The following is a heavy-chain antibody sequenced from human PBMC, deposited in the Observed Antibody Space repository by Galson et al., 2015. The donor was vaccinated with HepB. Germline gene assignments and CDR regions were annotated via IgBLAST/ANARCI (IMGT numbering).Heavy chain of an antibody. V-gene: IGHV3-7*03. CDR1: GLTFSIYW. D-gene: IGHD3-10*01. J-gene: IGHJ6*04. CDR2: IKEDGSEK. Sequence: SLRLSCAASGLTFSIYWMGWVRQAPGKGLEWVANIKEDGSEKYYVDSVKGRFTITRDNAKNSLYLQMNSLRAEDTAVYYCARDHRSSPRSRFGETYYYHDGLDVWGKGTTVTVSS. CDR3: ARDHRSSPRSRFGETYYYHDGLDV.